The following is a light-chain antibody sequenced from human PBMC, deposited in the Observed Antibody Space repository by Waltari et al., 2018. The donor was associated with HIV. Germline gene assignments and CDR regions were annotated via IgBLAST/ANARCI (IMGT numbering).Light chain of an antibody. CDR1: SLAKQY. CDR2: QDT. V-gene: IGLV3-25*03. J-gene: IGLJ2*01. CDR3: QSADTSGTYVV. Sequence: SFELAQPPSVSVSPGQTATITCSGESLAKQYGYWCQQKSGQAPLLVIYQDTERPSGTPDRFSGPTSGAIVTLTISGVQAEDEADYYCQSADTSGTYVVFGGGTKLTVL.